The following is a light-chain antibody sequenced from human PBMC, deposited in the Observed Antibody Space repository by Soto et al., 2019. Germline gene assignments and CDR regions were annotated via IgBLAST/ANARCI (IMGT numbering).Light chain of an antibody. CDR2: EVS. Sequence: QSVLTQPASVSGSPGQSITISCSGTSSDVGGYNYVSWYQQHPGKAPKLMIYEVSNRPSWVSNRFSGSKSGNTASLTISGLQAEDEADYYCSSFTSSSTFDVFGTGTKLTVL. CDR3: SSFTSSSTFDV. CDR1: SSDVGGYNY. J-gene: IGLJ1*01. V-gene: IGLV2-14*01.